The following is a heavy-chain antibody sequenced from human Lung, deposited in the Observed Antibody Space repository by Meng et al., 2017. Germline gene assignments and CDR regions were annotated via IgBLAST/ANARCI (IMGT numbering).Heavy chain of an antibody. V-gene: IGHV3-74*01. CDR1: GFTFSSNW. CDR2: ITGDGSST. J-gene: IGHJ4*02. D-gene: IGHD4-17*01. Sequence: VQRVAAGGCLVTSRVSLSLSCAASGFTFSSNWMHWVRQAPGKGLEWVSRITGDGSSTIYADSVQGRFTMSRDNAKNTLSLQMNSLRAEDTAVYYCARGGVTTDDWGQGTLVTVSS. CDR3: ARGGVTTDD.